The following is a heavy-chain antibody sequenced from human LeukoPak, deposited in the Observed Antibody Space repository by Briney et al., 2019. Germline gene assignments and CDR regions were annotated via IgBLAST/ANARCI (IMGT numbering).Heavy chain of an antibody. CDR3: ARDRCDGDCRDWDY. D-gene: IGHD2-21*02. Sequence: PGGSLRLSCAASGFTFSSYGMHWVRQAPGKGLEWVAFIRYDGSNKYYADSVKGRFTISRDNAKNSLYLQMVSLRAEDTAVYYCARDRCDGDCRDWDYWGQGTLVTVSS. V-gene: IGHV3-30*02. CDR2: IRYDGSNK. CDR1: GFTFSSYG. J-gene: IGHJ4*02.